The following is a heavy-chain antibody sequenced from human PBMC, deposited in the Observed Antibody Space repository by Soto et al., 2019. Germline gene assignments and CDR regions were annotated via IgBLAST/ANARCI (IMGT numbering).Heavy chain of an antibody. CDR3: ARGSTTEKVDS. V-gene: IGHV4-30-4*01. CDR1: GASLISGEHY. Sequence: PSETLSLTCSVSGASLISGEHYWSWIRQAPGKGLEWIGLIYCTGITDYNPSLKSRVTISVDTSKDQFSLKLTSVTAADTAIYYCARGSTTEKVDSWGQGILVTVSS. CDR2: IYCTGIT. J-gene: IGHJ4*02.